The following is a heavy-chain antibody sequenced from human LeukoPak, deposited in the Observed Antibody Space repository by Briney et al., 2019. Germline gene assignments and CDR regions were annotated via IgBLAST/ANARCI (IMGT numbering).Heavy chain of an antibody. CDR3: ARDGCPNIVVVPAALDY. Sequence: GGSLRLSCAASGCTFSSYAMHGVRQAPGKGLEGVAVISYDGSNKYYADSVKRRFTISRDHTKNTLYLQMNSLRAEDTAVYYCARDGCPNIVVVPAALDYWGQGTLVTVSS. D-gene: IGHD2-2*01. CDR2: ISYDGSNK. CDR1: GCTFSSYA. J-gene: IGHJ4*02. V-gene: IGHV3-30*01.